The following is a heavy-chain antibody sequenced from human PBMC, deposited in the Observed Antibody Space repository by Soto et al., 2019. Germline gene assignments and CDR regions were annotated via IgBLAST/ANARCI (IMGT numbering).Heavy chain of an antibody. D-gene: IGHD3-9*01. CDR3: ARGTESYDILSGYYSHHHDY. V-gene: IGHV4-34*01. CDR1: GGSFSGYY. J-gene: IGHJ4*02. CDR2: INHSGST. Sequence: PSETLSLTCAVYGGSFSGYYWSWIRQPPGKGLEWIGEINHSGSTNYNPSLKSRVTISVGTSKNQFSLKLSSVTAADTAVYYCARGTESYDILSGYYSHHHDYWGQGTLVTVSS.